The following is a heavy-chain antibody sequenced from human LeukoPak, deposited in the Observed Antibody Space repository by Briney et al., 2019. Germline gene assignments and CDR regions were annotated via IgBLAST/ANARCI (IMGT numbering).Heavy chain of an antibody. CDR1: GYTFTNYY. Sequence: ASVKVSCKASGYTFTNYYMHWVRQAPGQGLEWMGWINTNTGNPTYAQGFTGRFVFSLDTSVSTAYLQISSLKAEDTAVYYCAISPVYYDILTGYYKASPLDYWGQGTLVTVSS. CDR3: AISPVYYDILTGYYKASPLDY. V-gene: IGHV7-4-1*02. D-gene: IGHD3-9*01. J-gene: IGHJ4*02. CDR2: INTNTGNP.